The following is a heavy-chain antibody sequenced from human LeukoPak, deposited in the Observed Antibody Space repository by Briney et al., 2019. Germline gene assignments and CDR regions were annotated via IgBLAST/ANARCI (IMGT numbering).Heavy chain of an antibody. Sequence: GGSLRLSCAASGFTFSSYAMHWVRPLEGNWLGWESVILYDGSNKYYADSVKGRFTISRDNSKNTLYLQMNSLRAEDTAVYYCARWYFTSAAGRNWFDPWGQGTLGTVSS. D-gene: IGHD6-13*01. V-gene: IGHV3-30-3*01. CDR2: ILYDGSNK. CDR1: GFTFSSYA. CDR3: ARWYFTSAAGRNWFDP. J-gene: IGHJ5*02.